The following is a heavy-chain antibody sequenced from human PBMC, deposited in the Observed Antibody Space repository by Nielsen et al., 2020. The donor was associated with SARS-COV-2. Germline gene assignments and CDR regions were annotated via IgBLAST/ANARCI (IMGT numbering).Heavy chain of an antibody. V-gene: IGHV3-30*18. CDR3: AKDLHSTTSSVFDF. D-gene: IGHD6-6*01. CDR1: GFTFTTYA. CDR2: VSYDGSNT. Sequence: GESLRLSCAASGFTFTTYAMHWVRQAPGKGLEWVAVVSYDGSNTYYADFVMGRFTVSRDNSNNTVFLHITSLKPEDTAVYFCAKDLHSTTSSVFDFWGQGTLVTVSS. J-gene: IGHJ4*02.